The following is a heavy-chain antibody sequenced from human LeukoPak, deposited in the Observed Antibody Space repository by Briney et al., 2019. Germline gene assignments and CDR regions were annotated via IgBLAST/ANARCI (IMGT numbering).Heavy chain of an antibody. CDR3: ARVGGVVVPAARDAFDI. CDR1: GFTFSDYY. D-gene: IGHD2-2*01. Sequence: GGSLRLSCAASGFTFSDYYMSRIRQAPGKGLEWVSYISSSGSTIYYADSVKGRFTISRDNAKNSLYLQMNSLRAEDTAVYYCARVGGVVVPAARDAFDIWGQGTMVTVSS. J-gene: IGHJ3*02. CDR2: ISSSGSTI. V-gene: IGHV3-11*04.